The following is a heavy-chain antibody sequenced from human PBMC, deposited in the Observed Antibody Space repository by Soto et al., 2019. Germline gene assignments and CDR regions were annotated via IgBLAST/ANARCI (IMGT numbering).Heavy chain of an antibody. D-gene: IGHD1-7*01. Sequence: PSGTLSLTCTVSGGSISSYYWSWIRQPPGKGLEWIGYIYYSGSTNYNPSLKSRVTISVDTSKNQFSLKLSSVTAADTAVYYCARRYGTTFDYWGQGTLVTVSS. CDR1: GGSISSYY. CDR3: ARRYGTTFDY. V-gene: IGHV4-59*01. CDR2: IYYSGST. J-gene: IGHJ4*02.